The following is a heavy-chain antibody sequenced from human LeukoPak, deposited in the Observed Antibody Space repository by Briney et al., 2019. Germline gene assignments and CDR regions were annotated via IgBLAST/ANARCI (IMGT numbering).Heavy chain of an antibody. CDR3: ARDGCSSTSCYTSFYYYGMDV. V-gene: IGHV1-69*04. D-gene: IGHD2-2*02. J-gene: IGHJ6*02. Sequence: SVKVSCKASGGTFSSYAISWVRQAPGQGLEWMGRIIPIFGIANYAQKFQGRVTITADKSTSTAYMELSSLRSEDTAVYYCARDGCSSTSCYTSFYYYGMDVWGQGTTVTVSS. CDR1: GGTFSSYA. CDR2: IIPIFGIA.